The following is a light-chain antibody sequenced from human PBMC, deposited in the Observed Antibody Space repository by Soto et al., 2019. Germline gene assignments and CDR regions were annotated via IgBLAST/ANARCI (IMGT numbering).Light chain of an antibody. CDR2: AAS. V-gene: IGKV1-39*01. Sequence: DLPMTQSPSSLSASVGDKMTTTCRATQSISSYLNWYQQKPGKAPKLLIYAASSLQSGVPSSFSGSASGTDFTLTISSLHPEDFATYYCQQSYNTPPTFGQGTKVEIK. CDR1: QSISSY. J-gene: IGKJ1*01. CDR3: QQSYNTPPT.